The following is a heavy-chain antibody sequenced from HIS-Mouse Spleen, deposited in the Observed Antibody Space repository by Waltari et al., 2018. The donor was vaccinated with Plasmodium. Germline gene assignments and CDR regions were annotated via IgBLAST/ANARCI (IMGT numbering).Heavy chain of an antibody. J-gene: IGHJ4*02. CDR2: IYYSGST. CDR1: GCSISSYY. V-gene: IGHV4-59*08. CDR3: ARHRYSSSWYSY. Sequence: QVQLQESGPGLVKPSETLSLTCPVSGCSISSYYGSWIRQPPGKGLEWIGYIYYSGSTNYNPSLKRRVTISVDTSKNQCSLKLSSVTAADTAVYYCARHRYSSSWYSYWGQGTLVTVSS. D-gene: IGHD6-13*01.